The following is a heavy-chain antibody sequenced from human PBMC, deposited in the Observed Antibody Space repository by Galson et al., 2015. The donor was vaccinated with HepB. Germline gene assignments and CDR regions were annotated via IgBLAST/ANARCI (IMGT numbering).Heavy chain of an antibody. D-gene: IGHD3-16*01. V-gene: IGHV1-2*02. J-gene: IGHJ4*02. CDR2: IKPHSGET. CDR1: GYNFNDYF. CDR3: ARIATWGGVGPFDH. Sequence: SVKVSCKASGYNFNDYFLSWLRQAPGQGPEWMGWIKPHSGETKYRQRFQDRVTMTRDTSIKTVYMELTGLKSDDTAVYFCARIATWGGVGPFDHWGQGTPVNVSS.